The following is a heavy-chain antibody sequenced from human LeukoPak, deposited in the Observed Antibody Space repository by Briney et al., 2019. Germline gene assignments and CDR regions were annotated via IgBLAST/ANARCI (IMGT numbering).Heavy chain of an antibody. J-gene: IGHJ5*02. CDR2: INHSGST. D-gene: IGHD5-18*01. CDR1: GGSFSGYH. V-gene: IGHV4-34*01. CDR3: ARGWDTAMVGNNWFDP. Sequence: SETLSLTCAVYGGSFSGYHWSWIRQPPGKGLEWIGEINHSGSTNYNPSLKSRVTISVDTSKNQFSLKLSSVTAADTAVYYCARGWDTAMVGNNWFDPWGQGTLVTVSS.